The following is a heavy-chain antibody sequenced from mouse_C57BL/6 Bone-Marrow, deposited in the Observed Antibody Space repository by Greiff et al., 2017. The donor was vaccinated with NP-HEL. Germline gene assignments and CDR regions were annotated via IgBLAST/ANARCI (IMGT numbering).Heavy chain of an antibody. D-gene: IGHD1-1*01. Sequence: VQLQQSGPVLVKPGASVKMSCKASGYTFTDYYMNWVKQSHGKSLEWIGVINPYNGGTSYNQKFKGKATLTVDKSSSTAYMELNSLTSEDSAVYYCARLFITTVVPYFDYWGQGTTLTVSS. CDR2: INPYNGGT. CDR1: GYTFTDYY. J-gene: IGHJ2*01. V-gene: IGHV1-19*01. CDR3: ARLFITTVVPYFDY.